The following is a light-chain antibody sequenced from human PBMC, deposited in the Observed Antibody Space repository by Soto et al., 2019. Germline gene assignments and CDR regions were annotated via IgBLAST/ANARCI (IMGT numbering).Light chain of an antibody. CDR1: SSNIGSNY. Sequence: QPVLTQPPSASGTPGQRVTTSCSGSSSNIGSNYVYWYQQLPGTAPKLLMYRNNKRPSGVPDRFSGSKSGTSASLAISGLRSEDEAEYYCAAWDDRVSGSYVFGTGTKLTVL. CDR2: RNN. J-gene: IGLJ1*01. CDR3: AAWDDRVSGSYV. V-gene: IGLV1-47*01.